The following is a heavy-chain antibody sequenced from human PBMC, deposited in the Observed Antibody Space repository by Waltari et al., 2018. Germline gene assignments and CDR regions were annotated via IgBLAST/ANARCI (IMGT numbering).Heavy chain of an antibody. Sequence: QVHLQQWGAGALQPLDTLSLTCAVFGGPLRGYSWGWIPQPPGKGLEWIGEINHAPNRNYNPTLKSRVTMSVDTSKNQFSLKLSSVTAADTGIYYCARLEDCTGPGGNCYSGDVFALDVWGQGTMVTVSS. D-gene: IGHD2-8*02. CDR3: ARLEDCTGPGGNCYSGDVFALDV. V-gene: IGHV4-34*01. CDR2: INHAPNR. J-gene: IGHJ6*02. CDR1: GGPLRGYS.